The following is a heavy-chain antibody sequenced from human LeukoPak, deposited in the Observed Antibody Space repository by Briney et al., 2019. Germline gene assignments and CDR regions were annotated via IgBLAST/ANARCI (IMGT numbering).Heavy chain of an antibody. CDR2: IYPGDSDT. CDR3: ARLNDTYYGFWTGETFDY. V-gene: IGHV5-51*01. J-gene: IGHJ4*02. Sequence: GESLKISCKGSGYSFTSYWIGWVRQMPGKGLEWMGIIYPGDSDTRYSPSFQGQVTISADKSISTAYLQWSSLKASDTAMYYCARLNDTYYGFWTGETFDYWGQGTLVTVSS. D-gene: IGHD3-3*01. CDR1: GYSFTSYW.